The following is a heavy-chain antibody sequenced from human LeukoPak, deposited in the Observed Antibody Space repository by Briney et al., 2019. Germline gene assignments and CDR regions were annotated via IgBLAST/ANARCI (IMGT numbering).Heavy chain of an antibody. CDR3: ARQGSYGSGSYYFDY. Sequence: SETLSLTCAVYGGSFSGYYWSWIRQPPGKGLEWIGEINHSGSTNYNPSLKSRVTISVDTSKNQFSLKLSSVTAADTAVYYCARQGSYGSGSYYFDYWGQGTLVTVSS. V-gene: IGHV4-34*01. CDR2: INHSGST. D-gene: IGHD3-10*01. J-gene: IGHJ4*02. CDR1: GGSFSGYY.